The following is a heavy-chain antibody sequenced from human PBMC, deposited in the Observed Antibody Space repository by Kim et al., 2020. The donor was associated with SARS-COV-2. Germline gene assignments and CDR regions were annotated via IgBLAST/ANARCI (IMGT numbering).Heavy chain of an antibody. CDR3: ARAYYYSTTAFDY. D-gene: IGHD3-10*01. V-gene: IGHV3-21*01. J-gene: IGHJ4*02. Sequence: YADSVKGRFTISRDNAKNSLYLQMNSLRAEDTPVYYCARAYYYSTTAFDYWGQGTLVTVSS.